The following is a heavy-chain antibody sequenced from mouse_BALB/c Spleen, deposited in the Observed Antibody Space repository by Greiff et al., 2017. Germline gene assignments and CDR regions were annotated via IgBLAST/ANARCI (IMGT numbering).Heavy chain of an antibody. D-gene: IGHD2-1*01. CDR3: ARPYGNYGYFDY. V-gene: IGHV2-2*01. CDR1: GFTFTSYG. J-gene: IGHJ2*01. CDR2: IWSGGST. Sequence: QVQLKESGPGLVQPSQSLSITCTVSGFTFTSYGVHWVRQSPGKGLEWLGVIWSGGSTDYNAAFISRLSISKDNSKSNVFFKMNSLQADDTAIYYCARPYGNYGYFDYWGQGTTLTVSS.